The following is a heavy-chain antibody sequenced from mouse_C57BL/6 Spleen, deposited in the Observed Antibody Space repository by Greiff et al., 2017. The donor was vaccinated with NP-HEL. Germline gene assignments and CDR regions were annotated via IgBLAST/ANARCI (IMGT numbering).Heavy chain of an antibody. D-gene: IGHD2-2*01. CDR3: TTRGYYDAMDY. CDR1: GFNIKDDY. Sequence: EVQLQQSGAELVRPGASVKLSCTASGFNIKDDYMHWVKQRPEQGLEWIGWIDPENGDTEYASKFQGKATITADTSSNTAYLQLSSLTSEDTAVYYCTTRGYYDAMDYWGQGTSVTVSS. V-gene: IGHV14-4*01. J-gene: IGHJ4*01. CDR2: IDPENGDT.